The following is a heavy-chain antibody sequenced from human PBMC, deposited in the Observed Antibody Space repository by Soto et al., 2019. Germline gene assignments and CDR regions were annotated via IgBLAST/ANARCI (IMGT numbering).Heavy chain of an antibody. CDR1: GYTFTSYA. J-gene: IGHJ3*02. CDR3: ARVHDCSSTSCYPGDAFDI. D-gene: IGHD2-2*01. Sequence: QVQLVQSGAEVKKPGASVKVSCKASGYTFTSYAMHWVRQAPGQRLEWMGWINAGNGNTKYSQKFQGRVTITRDTSASPAYLERSSMRSEDTAVYYCARVHDCSSTSCYPGDAFDIWGQGTMVTVSS. CDR2: INAGNGNT. V-gene: IGHV1-3*01.